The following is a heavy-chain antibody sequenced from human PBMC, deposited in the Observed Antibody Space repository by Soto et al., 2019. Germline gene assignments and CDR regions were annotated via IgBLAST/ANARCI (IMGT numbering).Heavy chain of an antibody. V-gene: IGHV3-72*01. CDR3: SRAGIGTTPYYFDY. J-gene: IGHJ4*02. CDR2: IRNKFHSYTT. D-gene: IGHD1-1*01. Sequence: GGSLRLSCAASGFTFSDHYMDWVRQAPGKGLEWVGRIRNKFHSYTTEYAASVKGRFTISRDDSKTSLFLHMNSLKSEDTAVYYCSRAGIGTTPYYFDYWGQGT. CDR1: GFTFSDHY.